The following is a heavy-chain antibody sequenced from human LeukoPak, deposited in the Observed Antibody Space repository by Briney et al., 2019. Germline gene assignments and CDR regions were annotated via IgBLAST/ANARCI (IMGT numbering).Heavy chain of an antibody. CDR1: GGTFSSYA. CDR3: ARCGYYDSSGSNTYYFDY. J-gene: IGHJ4*02. V-gene: IGHV1-69*04. D-gene: IGHD3-22*01. CDR2: IIPILGIA. Sequence: SVKVSCKASGGTFSSYAISWVRQAPGQGLEWMGRIIPILGIANYAQKFQGRVTITADKSTSTAYMELSSLRSGDTAVYYCARCGYYDSSGSNTYYFDYWGQGTLVTVSS.